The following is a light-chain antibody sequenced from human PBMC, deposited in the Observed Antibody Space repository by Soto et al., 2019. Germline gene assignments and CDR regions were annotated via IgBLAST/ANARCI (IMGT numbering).Light chain of an antibody. Sequence: EVVLTQSPGPLSLSPGERATLSCRASQSISQSLAWYQQRPGQSPRLLIYDASRRATGIPDRFTGSGFGTDFTLTISRLAPEDLAVYYCQQYGGSPRTFGQGTKVELK. J-gene: IGKJ1*01. CDR1: QSISQS. CDR2: DAS. V-gene: IGKV3-20*01. CDR3: QQYGGSPRT.